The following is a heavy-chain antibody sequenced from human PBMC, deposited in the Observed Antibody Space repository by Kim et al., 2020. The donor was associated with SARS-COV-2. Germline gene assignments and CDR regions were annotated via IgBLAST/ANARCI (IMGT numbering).Heavy chain of an antibody. CDR3: ARAFTQAPNCGGDCYSGYYYYGMDV. J-gene: IGHJ6*02. CDR2: IIPILGIA. V-gene: IGHV1-69*04. Sequence: SVKVSCKASGGTFSSYAISWVRQAPGQGLEWMGRIIPILGIANYAQKFQGRVTITADKSTSTAYMELSSLRSEDTAVYYCARAFTQAPNCGGDCYSGYYYYGMDVWGQGTTVTVSS. D-gene: IGHD2-21*02. CDR1: GGTFSSYA.